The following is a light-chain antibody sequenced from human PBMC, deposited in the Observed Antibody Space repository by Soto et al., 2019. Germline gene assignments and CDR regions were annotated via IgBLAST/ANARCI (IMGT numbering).Light chain of an antibody. CDR2: AAS. Sequence: DIQMTQSPSSLSASVGNRVSITYRASQSISTYLNWFQQKPGEAPNLLMYAASTLQSGVPSRFSGSGSGTDFTLTISSLQPEDFATYYCQQSYDHPLTFGQGTRLEIK. V-gene: IGKV1-39*01. CDR3: QQSYDHPLT. CDR1: QSISTY. J-gene: IGKJ5*01.